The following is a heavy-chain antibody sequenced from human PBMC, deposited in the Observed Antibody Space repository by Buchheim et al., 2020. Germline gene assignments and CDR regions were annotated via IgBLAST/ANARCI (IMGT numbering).Heavy chain of an antibody. CDR1: GFTFSSYA. CDR3: ARERGSGYYTGHSTSNYYYYYGMDV. CDR2: ISYDGSNK. J-gene: IGHJ6*02. D-gene: IGHD3-3*01. Sequence: QVQLVESGGGVVQPGRSLRLSCAASGFTFSSYAMHWVRQAPGKGLEWVAVISYDGSNKYYADSVKGRFTISRDNSKNTLYLQMNSLRAEDTAVYYCARERGSGYYTGHSTSNYYYYYGMDVWGQGTT. V-gene: IGHV3-30*04.